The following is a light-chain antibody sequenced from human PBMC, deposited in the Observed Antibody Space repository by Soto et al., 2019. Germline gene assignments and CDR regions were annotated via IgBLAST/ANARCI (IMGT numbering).Light chain of an antibody. CDR2: WAS. Sequence: DIVVTQSPDSLAVSLGERATINCKSSQSVLYSSNNKNYLAWYQQKPGQPPKLLIYWASTRESGVPDRVSGSGSGADFTLTSSRLQAEGVEVSYCQQYYRPRTFGQGTKVEIK. CDR3: QQYYRPRT. J-gene: IGKJ1*01. CDR1: QSVLYSSNNKNY. V-gene: IGKV4-1*01.